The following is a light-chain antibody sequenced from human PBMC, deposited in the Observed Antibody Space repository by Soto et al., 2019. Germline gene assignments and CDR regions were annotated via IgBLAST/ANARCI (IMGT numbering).Light chain of an antibody. CDR1: QSVSSSY. CDR3: QQYGSSPPRT. CDR2: DAS. Sequence: EIVLTQSPGTLSLSPGERATLSCRAIQSVSSSYLAWYQQKPGQAPRLLIYDASNRATGVPFRFSGSGSGADFTLSISRLEPEDFAVYYCQQYGSSPPRTFGQGTKVDI. J-gene: IGKJ1*01. V-gene: IGKV3-20*01.